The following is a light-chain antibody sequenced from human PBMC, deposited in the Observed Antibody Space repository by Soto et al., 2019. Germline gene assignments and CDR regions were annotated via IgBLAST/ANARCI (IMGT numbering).Light chain of an antibody. J-gene: IGKJ1*01. V-gene: IGKV1-5*01. CDR2: DAS. CDR1: QSISSW. Sequence: IKVAISTSTVSASVGESGTMTCRASQSISSWLAWYQQKPGKAPKLLIYDASSLESGVPSRFSGSGSGTEYTLTFSLLQPDDPVTYSSQHSTNHPRTFGQGTKVDIK. CDR3: QHSTNHPRT.